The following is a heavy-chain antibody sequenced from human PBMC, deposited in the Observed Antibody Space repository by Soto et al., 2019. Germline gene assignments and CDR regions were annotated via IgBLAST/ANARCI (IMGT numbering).Heavy chain of an antibody. CDR2: ISGSGGST. J-gene: IGHJ5*02. D-gene: IGHD2-15*01. CDR1: GFTFSSYA. Sequence: GGSLRLSCAASGFTFSSYAMSWVRQAPGKGLEWVSAISGSGGSTYYADSVKGRFTISRDNSKNTLYLQMNSLRAEDTAVYYCARAGYCSGGSCYPYNWFDPWGQGTLVTVSS. V-gene: IGHV3-23*01. CDR3: ARAGYCSGGSCYPYNWFDP.